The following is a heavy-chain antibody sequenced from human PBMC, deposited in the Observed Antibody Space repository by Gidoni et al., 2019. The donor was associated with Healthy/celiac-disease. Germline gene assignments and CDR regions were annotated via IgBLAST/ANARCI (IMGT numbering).Heavy chain of an antibody. J-gene: IGHJ3*02. CDR2: INPNSGGT. D-gene: IGHD2-21*02. CDR1: EYTFTGYY. CDR3: ARDRGLAYCGGDCYSGAFDI. Sequence: QVQLVQSGAEVKKPGASVKVSCKASEYTFTGYYIHWVRQAPGQGREWMGWINPNSGGTNYAQKFQGRVTMTRDTSISAAYMELSSLRSDDTAVYYCARDRGLAYCGGDCYSGAFDIWGQGTMVTVSS. V-gene: IGHV1-2*02.